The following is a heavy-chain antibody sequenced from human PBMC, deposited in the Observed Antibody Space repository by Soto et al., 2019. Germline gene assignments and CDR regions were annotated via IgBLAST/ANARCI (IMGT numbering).Heavy chain of an antibody. V-gene: IGHV4-31*03. D-gene: IGHD3-22*01. Sequence: SETLSLTCTVSGGSISSGGYYWSWIRQHPGKGLEWIGYIYYSGSTYYNPSLKSRVTISVDTSKNQFSLKLSSVTAADTAVYYCARTYYYDSSGYSEPYNWFDPWGQGTLVTVSS. CDR3: ARTYYYDSSGYSEPYNWFDP. CDR1: GGSISSGGYY. J-gene: IGHJ5*02. CDR2: IYYSGST.